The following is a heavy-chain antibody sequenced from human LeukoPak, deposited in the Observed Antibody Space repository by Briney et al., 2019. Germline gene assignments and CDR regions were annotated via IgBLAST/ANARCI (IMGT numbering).Heavy chain of an antibody. CDR1: GFTFSSYG. Sequence: GGSLRLSCAASGFTFSSYGMHWVRQAPCKGLEWVAFIRYDGSNKYYADSVKGRFTISRDNSKNTLYLQMNSLRAEDTAVYYCAKDSGVLILRFLEWPYYMDVWGKGTTVTVSS. D-gene: IGHD3-3*01. CDR3: AKDSGVLILRFLEWPYYMDV. J-gene: IGHJ6*03. V-gene: IGHV3-30*02. CDR2: IRYDGSNK.